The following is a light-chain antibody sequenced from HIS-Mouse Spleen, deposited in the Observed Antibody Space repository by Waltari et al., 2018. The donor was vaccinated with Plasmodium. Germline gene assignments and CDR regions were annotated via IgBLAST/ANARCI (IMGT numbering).Light chain of an antibody. CDR3: QQSYSTWT. CDR1: QSISSY. Sequence: DIQMTQSPSSLSASVGDRVTITCRASQSISSYLNWYQQKPGKAPKFLIYAASSLQSGAPSRFSGSGSGTDFTLTISSLQPEDFATYYCQQSYSTWTFGQGTKVEIK. J-gene: IGKJ1*01. V-gene: IGKV1-39*01. CDR2: AAS.